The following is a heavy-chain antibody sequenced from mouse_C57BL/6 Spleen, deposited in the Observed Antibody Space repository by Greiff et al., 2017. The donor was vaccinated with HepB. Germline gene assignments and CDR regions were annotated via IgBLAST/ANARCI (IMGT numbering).Heavy chain of an antibody. CDR1: GYTFTSYW. D-gene: IGHD1-1*01. CDR2: IYPGSGST. Sequence: QVHVKQPGAELVKPGASVKMSCKASGYTFTSYWITWVKQRPGQGLEWIGDIYPGSGSTNYNEKFKSKATLTVDTSSSTAYMQLSSLTSEDSAVYYCANYGSSYVNFDVWGTGTTVTVSS. V-gene: IGHV1-55*01. J-gene: IGHJ1*03. CDR3: ANYGSSYVNFDV.